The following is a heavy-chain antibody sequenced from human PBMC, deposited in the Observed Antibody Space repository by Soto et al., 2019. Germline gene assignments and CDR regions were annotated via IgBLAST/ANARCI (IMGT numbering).Heavy chain of an antibody. D-gene: IGHD3-22*01. CDR3: ARHDSSGYYYYFDY. Sequence: ASVKVSCKASAYTFTSYGISWVRQAPGQGLEWMGWISAYNGNTNYAQKHQGRVTMTTDTSTSTAYMELRSLRSDDTAVYYCARHDSSGYYYYFDYWGQGTLVTVSS. CDR2: ISAYNGNT. V-gene: IGHV1-18*01. J-gene: IGHJ4*02. CDR1: AYTFTSYG.